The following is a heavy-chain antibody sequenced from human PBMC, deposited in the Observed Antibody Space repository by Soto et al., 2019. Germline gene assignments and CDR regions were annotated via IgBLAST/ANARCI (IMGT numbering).Heavy chain of an antibody. D-gene: IGHD1-26*01. Sequence: SETLSLTCSVSGDSLSNYFWTWIRQPAGKGLEWIGRVFSGGSTNLNPSLNSRVSMSVDTSKKELSLRLTSVTAADTAIYFCAREGGAGFD. CDR1: GDSLSNYF. V-gene: IGHV4-4*07. CDR2: VFSGGST. CDR3: AREGGAGFD. J-gene: IGHJ4*01.